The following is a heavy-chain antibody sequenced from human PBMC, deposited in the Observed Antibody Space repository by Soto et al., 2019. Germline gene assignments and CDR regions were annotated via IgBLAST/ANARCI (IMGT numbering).Heavy chain of an antibody. D-gene: IGHD6-19*01. J-gene: IGHJ4*02. CDR3: AKVEVEQWLV. CDR2: ISYDGSNK. Sequence: QVQLVESGGGVVQPGRSLRLSCAASGFTFSSYGMHWVRQAPGKGLEWVAVISYDGSNKYYADSVKGRFTISRDNSKNTLYLQLNSLRAEDTAVYYCAKVEVEQWLVWGQGTLVTVSS. CDR1: GFTFSSYG. V-gene: IGHV3-30*18.